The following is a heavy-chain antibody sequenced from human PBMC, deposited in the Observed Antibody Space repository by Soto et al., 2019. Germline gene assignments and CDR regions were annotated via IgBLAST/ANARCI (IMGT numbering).Heavy chain of an antibody. CDR1: GGSISSSSYY. CDR3: ARENYDFWMGYFDY. D-gene: IGHD3-3*01. CDR2: IYYSGST. Sequence: SETLSLTCTVSGGSISSSSYYWGWIRQPPGKGLEWIGSIYYSGSTNYNPSLKSRVTISVDTSKNQFSLKLSSVTAADTAVYYCARENYDFWMGYFDYWGQGTLVTVSS. J-gene: IGHJ4*02. V-gene: IGHV4-39*07.